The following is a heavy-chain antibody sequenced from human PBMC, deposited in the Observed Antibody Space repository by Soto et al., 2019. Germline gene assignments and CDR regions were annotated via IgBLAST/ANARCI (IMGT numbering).Heavy chain of an antibody. J-gene: IGHJ3*02. Sequence: GGSLRLSCAASGFMFSGFGMHWVRQAPGKGLQWVAGISKDGSKKYYGDSVKGRFTISSDNSRKTLYLQMNGLRAEDTAVYYCANPSGYYFGLGSHDEASDMWGQGTVVTVSS. D-gene: IGHD3-10*01. CDR3: ANPSGYYFGLGSHDEASDM. V-gene: IGHV3-30*18. CDR1: GFMFSGFG. CDR2: ISKDGSKK.